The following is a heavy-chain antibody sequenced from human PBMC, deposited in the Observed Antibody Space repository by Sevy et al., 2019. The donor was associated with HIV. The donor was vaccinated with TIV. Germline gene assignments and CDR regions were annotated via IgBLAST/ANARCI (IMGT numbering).Heavy chain of an antibody. CDR3: ASGPIFGVVTHYYYGMDV. D-gene: IGHD3-3*01. CDR2: ISSSSSYI. J-gene: IGHJ6*02. V-gene: IGHV3-21*01. Sequence: GGSLRLSCAASGFTCSSYSMNWVRQAPGKGLEWVSSISSSSSYIYYADSVKGRLTISRDNAKNSLYLQMNSLRAEDTAVYYCASGPIFGVVTHYYYGMDVWGQGTTVTVSS. CDR1: GFTCSSYS.